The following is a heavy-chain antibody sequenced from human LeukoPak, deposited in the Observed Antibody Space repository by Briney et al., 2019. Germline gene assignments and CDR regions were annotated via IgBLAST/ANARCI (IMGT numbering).Heavy chain of an antibody. V-gene: IGHV1-2*02. CDR3: ARGIYGGNSPLVDY. Sequence: ASVKVSCKASGYTFTAYYMHWVRQAPGQGLEWMGWISPKSGGTNYPQEFQGRVTMTRDTSISTAYMELSRLRSDDTAVYYCARGIYGGNSPLVDYWGQGTLVTVSS. D-gene: IGHD4-23*01. CDR1: GYTFTAYY. CDR2: ISPKSGGT. J-gene: IGHJ4*02.